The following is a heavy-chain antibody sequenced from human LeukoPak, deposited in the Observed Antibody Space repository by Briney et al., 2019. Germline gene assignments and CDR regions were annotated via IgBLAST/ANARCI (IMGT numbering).Heavy chain of an antibody. CDR1: GFTFINYA. Sequence: GGSLRLSCAASGFTFINYAMYWVRQAPGKGLEWVSGISASGGSTECADSVKGRFTISRDTSENTLFLQMNSLRADDTAVYYCARRPNGFDIWGQGTVVTVSS. CDR2: ISASGGST. CDR3: ARRPNGFDI. D-gene: IGHD6-6*01. V-gene: IGHV3-23*01. J-gene: IGHJ3*02.